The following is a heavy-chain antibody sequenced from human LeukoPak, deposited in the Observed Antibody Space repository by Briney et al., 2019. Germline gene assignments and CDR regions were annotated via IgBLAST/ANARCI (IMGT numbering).Heavy chain of an antibody. CDR1: GFTFGKYW. CDR3: AKHKENYGDSCLDDY. CDR2: IKLDGSEK. V-gene: IGHV3-7*03. D-gene: IGHD4-17*01. J-gene: IGHJ4*02. Sequence: GGSLRLSCVASGFTFGKYWMSWVRQAPGKGLEWVANIKLDGSEKNYVDSVKGRFTISRDSSKSTLYLQMNSLRAEDTAVYYCAKHKENYGDSCLDDYWGQGTLVTVSS.